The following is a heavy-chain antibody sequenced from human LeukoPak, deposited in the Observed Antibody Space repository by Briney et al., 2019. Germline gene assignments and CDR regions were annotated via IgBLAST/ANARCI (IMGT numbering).Heavy chain of an antibody. Sequence: KPGGSLRLSCAASGFTFSSYAMSWVRQAPGKGLEWVGRIKSKTDGGTTDYAAPVKGRFTISRDDSKNTLYLQMNSLKTEDTAVYYCTTRARPGTDYWGQGTLVTVSS. J-gene: IGHJ4*02. V-gene: IGHV3-15*01. CDR2: IKSKTDGGTT. CDR1: GFTFSSYA. D-gene: IGHD1-26*01. CDR3: TTRARPGTDY.